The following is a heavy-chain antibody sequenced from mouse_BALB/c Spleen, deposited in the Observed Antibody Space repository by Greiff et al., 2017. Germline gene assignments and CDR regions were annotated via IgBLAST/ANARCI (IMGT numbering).Heavy chain of an antibody. D-gene: IGHD2-4*01. CDR2: INPSNGRT. Sequence: VQLQQPGAELVKPGASVKLSCKASGYTFTSYWLHWVKQRPGQGLEWIGEINPSNGRTNYNEKFKSKATLTVDKSSSTAYMQLSSLTSEDSAVYYCARGESTMITTGFAYWGQGTLVTVSA. CDR3: ARGESTMITTGFAY. J-gene: IGHJ3*01. V-gene: IGHV1S81*02. CDR1: GYTFTSYW.